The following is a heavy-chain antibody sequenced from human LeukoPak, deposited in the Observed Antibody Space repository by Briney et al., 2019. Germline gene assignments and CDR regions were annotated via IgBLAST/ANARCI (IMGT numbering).Heavy chain of an antibody. CDR2: IIPIFGTA. Sequence: GASVKVSCKASGGTFSSYAISWVRQAPGQGLEWMGGIIPIFGTANYAQKFQGRVTITADESTSTAYMELSSLRSEDTAVYYCATVAGSYFTWFDPWGQGTLVTVSS. J-gene: IGHJ5*02. CDR3: ATVAGSYFTWFDP. CDR1: GGTFSSYA. V-gene: IGHV1-69*13. D-gene: IGHD1-26*01.